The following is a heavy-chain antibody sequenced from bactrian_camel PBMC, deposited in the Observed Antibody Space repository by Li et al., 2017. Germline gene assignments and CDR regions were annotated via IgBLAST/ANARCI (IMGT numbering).Heavy chain of an antibody. Sequence: QLVESGGGLVQPGGSLRLSCAASGFTFSSYWMAWVRQAPGKGLEWVPNINSDGGSTYYADSVKGRFTISRDNTKTTMYLQLNSLTTEDTAQYYCAATGGVWYAGWWNVWGQGTQVTVS. CDR1: GFTFSSYW. V-gene: IGHV3S25*01. J-gene: IGHJ4*01. CDR2: INSDGGST. D-gene: IGHD7*01. CDR3: AATGGVWYAGWWNV.